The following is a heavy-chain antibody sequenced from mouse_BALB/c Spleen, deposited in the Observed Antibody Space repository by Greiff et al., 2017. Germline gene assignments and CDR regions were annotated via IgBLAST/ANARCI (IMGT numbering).Heavy chain of an antibody. CDR2: ISSGGST. CDR1: GFTFSSYA. D-gene: IGHD1-1*01. J-gene: IGHJ4*01. V-gene: IGHV5-6-5*01. Sequence: EVQLVESGGGLVQPGGSMKLSCAASGFTFSSYAMSWVRQTPEKRLEWVASISSGGSTYYPDSVKGRFTISRDNARNILYLQMSSLRSEDTAMYYCAREDYGSSYAMDYWGQGTSVTVSS. CDR3: AREDYGSSYAMDY.